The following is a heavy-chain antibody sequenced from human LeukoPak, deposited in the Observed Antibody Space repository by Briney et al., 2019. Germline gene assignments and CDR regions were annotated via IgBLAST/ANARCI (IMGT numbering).Heavy chain of an antibody. J-gene: IGHJ4*02. Sequence: AVKVSCKASGGTFSSYAISWVGQAPGQGLDGMGGIIPIFCTANYAQKFHGRGTITTDKSTSTAYMELSRLRSEDTAVYYCARVRATNYYDSSGYRLWPNFDYWGQGNLVTVSS. CDR1: GGTFSSYA. D-gene: IGHD3-22*01. CDR2: IIPIFCTA. CDR3: ARVRATNYYDSSGYRLWPNFDY. V-gene: IGHV1-69*05.